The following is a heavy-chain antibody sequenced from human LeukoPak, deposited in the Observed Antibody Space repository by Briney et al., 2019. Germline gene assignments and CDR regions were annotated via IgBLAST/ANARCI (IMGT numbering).Heavy chain of an antibody. V-gene: IGHV3-48*03. CDR3: ARGGILSFGECLDV. D-gene: IGHD3-10*01. CDR2: ISNSGRAI. J-gene: IGHJ6*02. Sequence: PGGTLRLSCAASGFSFSSYELNWVRQAPGKGLEWLSYISNSGRAIYYADSVRGRFMVSRDNAQTSPYLQMSMLRAEDTAVYYSARGGILSFGECLDVWDQGTPVTVSS. CDR1: GFSFSSYE.